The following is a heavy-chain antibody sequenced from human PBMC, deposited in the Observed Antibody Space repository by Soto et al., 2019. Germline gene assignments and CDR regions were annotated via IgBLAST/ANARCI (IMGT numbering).Heavy chain of an antibody. D-gene: IGHD5-18*01. CDR1: GGTFSSYA. CDR3: ARFDTPDVGYSEVPY. Sequence: SVKVSCTASGGTFSSYAISWVRQAPGQGLEWMGGIIPIFGTANYAQKFQGRVTITADESTSTAYMELSSLRSEDTAVYYCARFDTPDVGYSEVPYSGHGTLVTLSS. CDR2: IIPIFGTA. V-gene: IGHV1-69*13. J-gene: IGHJ4*01.